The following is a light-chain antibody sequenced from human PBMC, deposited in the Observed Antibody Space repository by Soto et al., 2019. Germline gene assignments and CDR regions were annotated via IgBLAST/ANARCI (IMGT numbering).Light chain of an antibody. CDR1: SSSIGAGYE. V-gene: IGLV1-40*01. CDR3: QYYDKRLTAYV. Sequence: QSALTQPPSVSGAPGQRVTISCSWTSSSIGAGYEVHWYHQLPGTAPKLVVSGNGNRPSGVPDRLSASKSGTSASLAITGIQAEDEGHYYCQYYDKRLTAYVFGTGTKVTVL. CDR2: GNG. J-gene: IGLJ1*01.